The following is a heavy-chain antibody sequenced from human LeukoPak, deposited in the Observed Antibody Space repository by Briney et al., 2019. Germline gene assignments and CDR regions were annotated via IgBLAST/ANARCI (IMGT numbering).Heavy chain of an antibody. J-gene: IGHJ4*02. CDR3: ARDLLSYDSSGLYFGY. CDR1: GFTVSSNY. D-gene: IGHD3-22*01. V-gene: IGHV3-66*02. CDR2: IYSGGST. Sequence: GGSLRLSCAASGFTVSSNYMSCVRQAPGKGLEWVSFIYSGGSTYYADSVKGRFTISRGNSKNTLYLQMNSLRAEDTAVYYCARDLLSYDSSGLYFGYWGQGTLVTVSS.